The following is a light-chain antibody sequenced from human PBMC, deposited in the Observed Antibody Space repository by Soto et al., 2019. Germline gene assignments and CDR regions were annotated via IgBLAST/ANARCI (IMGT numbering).Light chain of an antibody. CDR1: QGITNW. J-gene: IGKJ4*01. CDR3: QQYGSSPALT. CDR2: KAS. V-gene: IGKV1-5*03. Sequence: DIQMTQSPSSVSAWVGDIFTITCRSSQGITNWLAWYQQKPGKAPKLLIYKASTLKSGVPSRFSGSGSGTEFTLTISRLEPEDFAVYYCQQYGSSPALTFGGGTKVDIK.